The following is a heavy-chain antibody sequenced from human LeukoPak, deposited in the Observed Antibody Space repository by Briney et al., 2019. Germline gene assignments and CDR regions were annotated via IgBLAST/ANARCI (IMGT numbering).Heavy chain of an antibody. CDR3: AKYLPGTIGTLYYFDY. CDR1: GFTFSSYG. Sequence: GGSLRLSCAASGFTFSSYGMHWVRQAPGKGLEWVAVISYDGSNKYYADSVKGRFTISRDNSKNTLYLQMNSLRAEDTAVYYCAKYLPGTIGTLYYFDYWGQGTLVTVSS. J-gene: IGHJ4*02. D-gene: IGHD1-1*01. V-gene: IGHV3-30*18. CDR2: ISYDGSNK.